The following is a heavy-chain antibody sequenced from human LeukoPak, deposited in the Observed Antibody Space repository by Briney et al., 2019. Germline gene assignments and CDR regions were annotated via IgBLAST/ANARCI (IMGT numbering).Heavy chain of an antibody. Sequence: GASVMVSCKASGYTFTNYGISWVRQAPGQGLEWMSWISANNGEIRYAQNFQGRVTMTTDTSTTTAYMELRSLRSDDTSVYYCARVPPSSHQRFTADNWGHGTQVTGSS. D-gene: IGHD2-2*01. CDR1: GYTFTNYG. V-gene: IGHV1-18*04. CDR3: ARVPPSSHQRFTADN. CDR2: ISANNGEI. J-gene: IGHJ4*01.